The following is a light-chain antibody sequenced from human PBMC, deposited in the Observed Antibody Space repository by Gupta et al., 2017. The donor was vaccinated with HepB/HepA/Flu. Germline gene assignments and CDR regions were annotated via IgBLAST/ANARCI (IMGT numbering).Light chain of an antibody. J-gene: IGLJ1*01. V-gene: IGLV1-44*01. Sequence: QSVLTQPPSASGTPGQRVTISCFGSSSNIGSNTVSWFQQLPKTAPKLLIYSNNERPSGVPDRLSGSKSGTSASLAISGLQSEDEGDYYCAGWDDSLNGYVFGTGTKVTVL. CDR2: SNN. CDR3: AGWDDSLNGYV. CDR1: SSNIGSNT.